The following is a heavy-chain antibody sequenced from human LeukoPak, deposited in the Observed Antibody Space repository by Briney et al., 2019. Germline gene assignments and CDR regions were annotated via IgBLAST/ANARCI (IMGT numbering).Heavy chain of an antibody. CDR2: ISSSSYT. Sequence: NPGGSMRLSCAASGFTISDYYMSWIRQAPGKGLEWVSYISSSSYTNYADSVKGRFTISRDNAKNSLYLQMNSLRAEDTAVYYCARALYGDYGGVDYWGQGTLVTVSS. J-gene: IGHJ4*02. CDR3: ARALYGDYGGVDY. D-gene: IGHD4-17*01. V-gene: IGHV3-11*06. CDR1: GFTISDYY.